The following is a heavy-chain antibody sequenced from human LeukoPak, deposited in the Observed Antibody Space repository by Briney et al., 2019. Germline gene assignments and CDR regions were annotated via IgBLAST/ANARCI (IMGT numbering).Heavy chain of an antibody. D-gene: IGHD5-12*01. Sequence: PGGSLRLSCAASGFTFSSYAMSWVRQAPGKGLEWVSAISGSGGSTYYADSVKGRFTISRDNSKNTLYLQMNSLRAEDTAVYYCARAVTPDIVATGTYYYYYYMDVWGKGTTVTVSS. CDR3: ARAVTPDIVATGTYYYYYYMDV. CDR1: GFTFSSYA. J-gene: IGHJ6*03. CDR2: ISGSGGST. V-gene: IGHV3-23*01.